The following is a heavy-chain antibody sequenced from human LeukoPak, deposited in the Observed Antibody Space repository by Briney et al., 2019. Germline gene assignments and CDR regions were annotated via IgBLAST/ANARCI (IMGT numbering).Heavy chain of an antibody. Sequence: GGSLRLSCAASGFTFSSYAMSWVRQAPGKGLEWVSDISGSAGSTHYADSVKGRFTISRDTSKNTLYLQTDSLRAEDTAVYYCAKDRQPSHSSGYYPLDYWGQGTLVTVSS. V-gene: IGHV3-23*01. D-gene: IGHD6-19*01. CDR1: GFTFSSYA. J-gene: IGHJ4*02. CDR3: AKDRQPSHSSGYYPLDY. CDR2: ISGSAGST.